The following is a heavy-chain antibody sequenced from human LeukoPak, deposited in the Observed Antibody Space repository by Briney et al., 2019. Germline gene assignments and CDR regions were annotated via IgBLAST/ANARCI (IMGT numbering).Heavy chain of an antibody. CDR3: AKAVWFGEFDYYFFGLDV. D-gene: IGHD3-10*01. CDR1: GFTFSSYA. Sequence: GGSLRLSCAASGFTFSSYALSWVRQAPGKGLEWVSLISGSGRGTEYGDSVKGRFTFSRDNSKNTLYLQMNSLRPEDTALYYCAKAVWFGEFDYYFFGLDVWGQGTTVTVSS. CDR2: ISGSGRGT. V-gene: IGHV3-23*01. J-gene: IGHJ6*02.